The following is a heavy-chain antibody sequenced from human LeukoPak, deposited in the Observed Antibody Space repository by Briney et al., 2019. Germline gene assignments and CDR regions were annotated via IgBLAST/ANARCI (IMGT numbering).Heavy chain of an antibody. CDR1: GFSFSDCA. J-gene: IGHJ4*02. Sequence: GGSLRLSCAASGFSFSDCAMSWVRQAPGKGLEWVANIKQDGSEKYYVDSVKGRFTISRDNAKNSLYLQMNSLRAEDTAVYYCARDNYVYVWVSYRYKDDFDSWGQGTLVTVSS. V-gene: IGHV3-7*01. CDR3: ARDNYVYVWVSYRYKDDFDS. D-gene: IGHD3-16*02. CDR2: IKQDGSEK.